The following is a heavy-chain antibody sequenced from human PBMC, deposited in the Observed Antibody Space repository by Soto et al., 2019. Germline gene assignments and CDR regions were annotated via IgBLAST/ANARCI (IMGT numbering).Heavy chain of an antibody. J-gene: IGHJ5*02. CDR1: GFTFDDYA. D-gene: IGHD6-19*01. CDR2: ISWNSSSI. CDR3: AKAVSGHNWFDP. Sequence: EVQLVESGGGLVQPGRSLRLSCAASGFTFDDYAMHWVRQAPGKGLEWVSGISWNSSSIGYADSVKGRFTISRDNAKNSLYLQMNSLRAEDTALYYCAKAVSGHNWFDPWGQGTLVTVSS. V-gene: IGHV3-9*01.